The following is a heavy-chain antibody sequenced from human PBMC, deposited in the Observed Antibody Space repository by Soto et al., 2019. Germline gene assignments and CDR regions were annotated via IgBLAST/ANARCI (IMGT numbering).Heavy chain of an antibody. V-gene: IGHV3-23*01. CDR3: ARATPDRAGYLLDK. CDR1: GFPFSSTD. CDR2: IDGSGGTT. D-gene: IGHD5-12*01. J-gene: IGHJ4*02. Sequence: GGSLRLSCAASGFPFSSTDMTWVRQAPGKGLDWVSTIDGSGGTTYYADSVKGRFTISRDNSMNTVYLQMNNLRGDDTAVYYCARATPDRAGYLLDKWGQGSPAPVSS.